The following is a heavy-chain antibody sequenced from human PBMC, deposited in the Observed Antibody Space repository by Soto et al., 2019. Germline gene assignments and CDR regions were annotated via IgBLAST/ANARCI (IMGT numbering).Heavy chain of an antibody. D-gene: IGHD6-6*01. CDR2: IYYSGST. Sequence: SETLSLTCTVSGGSISSSSYYWGWIRQPPGKGLEWIGSIYYSGSTYYNPSLKSRVTISVDTSKNQFSLKLSSVTAADTAVYYCASDSSSGYYYGMDVWGQGTTVTVLL. CDR1: GGSISSSSYY. V-gene: IGHV4-39*01. CDR3: ASDSSSGYYYGMDV. J-gene: IGHJ6*02.